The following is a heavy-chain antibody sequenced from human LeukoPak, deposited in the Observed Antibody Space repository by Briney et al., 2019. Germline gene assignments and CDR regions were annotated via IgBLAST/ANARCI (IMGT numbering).Heavy chain of an antibody. J-gene: IGHJ5*02. Sequence: TSETLSLTCTVSGGSISSSSYYWGWIRQPPGKGLEWIGSIYYSGSTYYNPSLKGRVTISVDTSKNQFSLKLSSVTAADTAVYYCARHFASNWFDPWGQGTLVTVSS. CDR1: GGSISSSSYY. CDR3: ARHFASNWFDP. V-gene: IGHV4-39*01. CDR2: IYYSGST.